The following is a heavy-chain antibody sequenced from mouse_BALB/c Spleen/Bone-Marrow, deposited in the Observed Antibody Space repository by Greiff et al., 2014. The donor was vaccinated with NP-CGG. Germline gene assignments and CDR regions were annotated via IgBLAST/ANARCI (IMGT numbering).Heavy chain of an antibody. V-gene: IGHV5-9-3*01. CDR1: GFTFSCYA. CDR3: ARPDPWFAY. J-gene: IGHJ3*01. CDR2: ISSGGSYI. Sequence: EVQLVESGGGLVKPGGSLKLSCAASGFTFSCYAMSWVRQSPEKRLEWVATISSGGSYIHYPDSVKGRFTISRDNAKNTLYLQMSSLRSEDTAIYYCARPDPWFAYWGQGTLVTVSA.